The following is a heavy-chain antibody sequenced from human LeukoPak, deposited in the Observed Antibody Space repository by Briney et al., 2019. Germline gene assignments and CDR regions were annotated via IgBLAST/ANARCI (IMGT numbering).Heavy chain of an antibody. J-gene: IGHJ4*02. CDR2: MNPNSGNT. Sequence: GASVKVSCKASGYTFTSYDINWVRQATGQGLEWMGWMNPNSGNTGYAQKFQGRVTITADKSTSTAYMELSSLRSEDTAVYYCARHYDILTGLHYWGQGTLVTVSS. D-gene: IGHD3-9*01. CDR3: ARHYDILTGLHY. V-gene: IGHV1-8*03. CDR1: GYTFTSYD.